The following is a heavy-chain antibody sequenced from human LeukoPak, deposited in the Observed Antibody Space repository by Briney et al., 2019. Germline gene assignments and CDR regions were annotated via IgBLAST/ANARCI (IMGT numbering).Heavy chain of an antibody. J-gene: IGHJ4*02. Sequence: GGSLRLSCVTSGFTLSSYGMHWVRQVPGKGLEWVAVISYDAKSSYHVDSVKGRSTISRDNSRNTLYLQMNSLRAEDTAVYYCASPTIFGVVIYYWGQGTLVTVSS. V-gene: IGHV3-30*03. CDR3: ASPTIFGVVIYY. CDR2: ISYDAKSS. D-gene: IGHD3-3*01. CDR1: GFTLSSYG.